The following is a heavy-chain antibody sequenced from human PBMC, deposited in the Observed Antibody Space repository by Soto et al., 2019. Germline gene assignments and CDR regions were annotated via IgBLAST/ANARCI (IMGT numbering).Heavy chain of an antibody. CDR2: INHSGNT. J-gene: IGHJ6*02. D-gene: IGHD3-9*01. V-gene: IGHV4-34*01. CDR1: GVSFSDYY. Sequence: QVQLQQWGAGLLKPSETLSLTCAAYGVSFSDYYWSWIRQSPGKGLEWIGEINHSGNTLYNPSLRTRVTISVDTSKSLFSLKLSSVTAADTAVYYCARLTRDYYYYYYFGLDVWGHGTTVTVSS. CDR3: ARLTRDYYYYYYFGLDV.